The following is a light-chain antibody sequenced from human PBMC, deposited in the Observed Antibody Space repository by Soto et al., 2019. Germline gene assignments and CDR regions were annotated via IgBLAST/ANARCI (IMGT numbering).Light chain of an antibody. V-gene: IGKV3-15*01. CDR2: GAS. CDR3: QQYNNWPS. Sequence: EIVLTQSPGTLSLSPGERATLSCRASQSTSVSYLAWYQQKPGQAPRLLIYGASTRATGIPARFSGSGSGTEFTLTISSLQSEDFAVYYCQQYNNWPSFGQGTRLEIK. CDR1: QSTSVSY. J-gene: IGKJ5*01.